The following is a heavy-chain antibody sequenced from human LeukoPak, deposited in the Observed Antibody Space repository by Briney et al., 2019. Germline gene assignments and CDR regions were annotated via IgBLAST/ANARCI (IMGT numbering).Heavy chain of an antibody. CDR2: ISYDGSNK. Sequence: GGSLRLSCAASGFTFSSYAMHWVRQAPGKGLEWVAVISYDGSNKYYADSVEGRFTISRDNSKNTLYLQMNSLRAEDTAVYYCASTWSSSWYYFDYWGQGTLVTVSS. J-gene: IGHJ4*02. D-gene: IGHD6-13*01. CDR3: ASTWSSSWYYFDY. V-gene: IGHV3-30*04. CDR1: GFTFSSYA.